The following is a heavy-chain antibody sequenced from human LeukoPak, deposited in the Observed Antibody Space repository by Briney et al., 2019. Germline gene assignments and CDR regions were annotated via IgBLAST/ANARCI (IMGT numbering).Heavy chain of an antibody. CDR1: GGSIKNYY. Sequence: PSETLSLTCTVSGGSIKNYYWNWIRQPAGKGLEWIGRIHTSGSTNYNPSLKSRLTVSVDTSKNQFSLRLTSMTAADTAVYYCARDGGSGWYDYWGQGILVTVSS. CDR2: IHTSGST. CDR3: ARDGGSGWYDY. J-gene: IGHJ4*02. D-gene: IGHD6-19*01. V-gene: IGHV4-4*07.